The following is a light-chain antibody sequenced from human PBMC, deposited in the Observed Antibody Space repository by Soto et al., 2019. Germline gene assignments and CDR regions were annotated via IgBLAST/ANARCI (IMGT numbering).Light chain of an antibody. J-gene: IGKJ1*01. CDR1: QSIISW. CDR2: AAS. Sequence: IHMTHAPSTLSASVLYRVTITCLSSQSIISWLSWYHQKPGKAPKLLIYAASSLQSGVPSRFSGSGSGTDFTLTISSLQPEDFATYYCQQSYSTPRTFGQGTKVDIK. V-gene: IGKV1-39*01. CDR3: QQSYSTPRT.